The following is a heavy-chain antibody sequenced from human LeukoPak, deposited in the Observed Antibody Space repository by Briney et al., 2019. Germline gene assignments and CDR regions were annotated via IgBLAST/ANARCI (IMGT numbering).Heavy chain of an antibody. J-gene: IGHJ4*02. CDR2: ISYSGYT. Sequence: SETLSLTCSVSGGPIRRYYWNWIRQAPGKGLEWVGFISYSGYTSYSPSLKSRVAISVDTAKSQFSLRLNPMTAADTAIYYCARGRNDNGGMFFDSWAQGNLVTVSS. CDR1: GGPIRRYY. CDR3: ARGRNDNGGMFFDS. D-gene: IGHD4-23*01. V-gene: IGHV4-59*01.